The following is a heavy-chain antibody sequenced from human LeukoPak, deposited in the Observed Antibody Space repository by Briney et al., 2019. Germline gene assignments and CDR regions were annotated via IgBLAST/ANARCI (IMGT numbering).Heavy chain of an antibody. CDR3: ARIAVTATRGPDW. V-gene: IGHV4-34*01. CDR1: GGSFSGYY. J-gene: IGHJ4*02. Sequence: SETLSLTCAVYGGSFSGYYWSCIRQPPGKGLEWIGEINHSGSTNYNPSLKSRVTMSVDTSKNQFSLNLTSVTAADTATYYCARIAVTATRGPDWWGQGTLVTVSS. CDR2: INHSGST. D-gene: IGHD6-19*01.